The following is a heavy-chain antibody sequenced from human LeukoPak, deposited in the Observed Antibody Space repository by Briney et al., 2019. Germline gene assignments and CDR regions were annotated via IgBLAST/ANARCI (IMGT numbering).Heavy chain of an antibody. D-gene: IGHD4-17*01. CDR3: ARDYGDYQFDY. CDR2: IYYSGNT. Sequence: SETLSLTCTVPGGSISSSSYYWGWIRQPPGKGLEWIGNIYYSGNTYYNPSLKSRVTISADMSKNHFSLNLKSVTAADTAVYYCARDYGDYQFDYWGQGILVTVSS. CDR1: GGSISSSSYY. V-gene: IGHV4-39*02. J-gene: IGHJ4*02.